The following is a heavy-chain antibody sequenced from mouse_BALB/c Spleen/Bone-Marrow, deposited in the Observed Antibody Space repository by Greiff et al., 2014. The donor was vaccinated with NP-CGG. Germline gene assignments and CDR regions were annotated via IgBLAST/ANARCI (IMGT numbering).Heavy chain of an antibody. CDR3: AGASYYAMDY. CDR1: GFNIKDTY. V-gene: IGHV14-3*02. J-gene: IGHJ4*01. Sequence: EVQVVESGAELVKPGASVKLSCAASGFNIKDTYMHWVRQRPEQGLEWIGRIDPANGNTKYDPKFQGKATITADTSSNTAYLQLSSLTSEDTAVYYCAGASYYAMDYWGQGTSVTVSS. CDR2: IDPANGNT.